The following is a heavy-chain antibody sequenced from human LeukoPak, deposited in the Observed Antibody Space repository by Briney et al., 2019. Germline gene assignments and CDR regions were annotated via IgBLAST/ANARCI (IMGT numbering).Heavy chain of an antibody. Sequence: NSSQTLSLTCTVSGGSMSSGNYHWPWIRQPAGKGLEWIGRIFNGRSTNYNPSPKSPATISQDTSKNQFSLDLTSVPAADTAVYYCAILNFGNGFHIWGQGTLVTVSS. CDR2: IFNGRST. CDR3: AILNFGNGFHI. CDR1: GGSMSSGNYH. J-gene: IGHJ3*02. V-gene: IGHV4-61*02. D-gene: IGHD3-3*01.